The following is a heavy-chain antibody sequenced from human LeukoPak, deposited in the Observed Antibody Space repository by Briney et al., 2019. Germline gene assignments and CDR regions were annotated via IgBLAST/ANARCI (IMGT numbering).Heavy chain of an antibody. CDR3: ASGVGFGELFHN. D-gene: IGHD3-10*01. Sequence: PSETLSLTCTVSGYSISSGYYWGWIRQPPGKGLEWIGSIYHSGSTYYNPSLKSRVTISVDTSKNQFSLELSSVTAADPSVYYCASGVGFGELFHNWGQGTLVTVSS. V-gene: IGHV4-38-2*02. J-gene: IGHJ4*02. CDR1: GYSISSGYY. CDR2: IYHSGST.